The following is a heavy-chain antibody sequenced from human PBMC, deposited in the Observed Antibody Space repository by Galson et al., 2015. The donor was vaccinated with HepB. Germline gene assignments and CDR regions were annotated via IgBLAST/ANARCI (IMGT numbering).Heavy chain of an antibody. CDR2: ISGSGGST. D-gene: IGHD1-26*01. Sequence: SLRLSCAASGFTFSSYAMSWVRQAPGKGLEWVSAISGSGGSTYYADSVKGRFTISRDNSKNTLYLQMNSLRAEDTAVYYCAKDRLGRMGAPHDAFDIWGQGTMVTVSS. J-gene: IGHJ3*02. CDR3: AKDRLGRMGAPHDAFDI. V-gene: IGHV3-23*01. CDR1: GFTFSSYA.